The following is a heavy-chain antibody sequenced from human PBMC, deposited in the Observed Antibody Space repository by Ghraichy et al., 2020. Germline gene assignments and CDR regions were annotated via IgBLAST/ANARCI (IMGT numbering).Heavy chain of an antibody. Sequence: SETLSLTCSVSGYSISSGYYWGWIRQPPGKGLEWIGSIYHSGNTYYNPSLRSRVSISADTSKNQFSLNLSSLTAADTAVYYCARGWESTGPGFQYWGQGTLVSVSS. D-gene: IGHD1-26*01. CDR1: GYSISSGYY. V-gene: IGHV4-38-2*02. CDR3: ARGWESTGPGFQY. CDR2: IYHSGNT. J-gene: IGHJ1*01.